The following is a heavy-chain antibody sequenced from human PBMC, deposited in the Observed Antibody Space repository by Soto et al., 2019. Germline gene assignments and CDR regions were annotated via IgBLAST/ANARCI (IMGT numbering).Heavy chain of an antibody. D-gene: IGHD2-15*01. CDR1: GFTFSSYA. Sequence: GGSLRLSCAASGFTFSSYAMSWVRQAPGKGLEWVSAISGSGGSTYYADSVKGRFTISRDNSKNTLYLQMNSLRAEDTAVYYCANLPYGGSPGDWFDPWGQGTLVTVYS. J-gene: IGHJ5*02. V-gene: IGHV3-23*01. CDR3: ANLPYGGSPGDWFDP. CDR2: ISGSGGST.